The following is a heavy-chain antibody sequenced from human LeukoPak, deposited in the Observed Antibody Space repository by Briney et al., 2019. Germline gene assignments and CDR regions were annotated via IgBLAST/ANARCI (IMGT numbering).Heavy chain of an antibody. CDR1: GYTFTVYY. D-gene: IGHD2-15*01. CDR2: INPNSGGT. Sequence: GASVEVSCKASGYTFTVYYIHWVRQAPGQGPEWMGWINPNSGGTKYAEKFQGRVTMTRDTSISTAYMEVGRLTSDDTAVYYCARDDCNGGSCYRTWGQGTLVTVSS. J-gene: IGHJ4*02. CDR3: ARDDCNGGSCYRT. V-gene: IGHV1-2*02.